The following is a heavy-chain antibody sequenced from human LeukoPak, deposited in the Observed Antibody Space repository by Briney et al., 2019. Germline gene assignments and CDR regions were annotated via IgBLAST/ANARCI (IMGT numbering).Heavy chain of an antibody. Sequence: GGSLRLSCAASGFTFNNYAMSWVRQALGKGLEWVSAITSSGDDTYHSDSVKGRFTISRDNSKNTLYLQMNSLRAEDTAVYYCAKGSHYSRPYYFDFWGQEILVTVSS. CDR3: AKGSHYSRPYYFDF. CDR2: ITSSGDDT. D-gene: IGHD3-10*01. V-gene: IGHV3-23*01. CDR1: GFTFNNYA. J-gene: IGHJ4*02.